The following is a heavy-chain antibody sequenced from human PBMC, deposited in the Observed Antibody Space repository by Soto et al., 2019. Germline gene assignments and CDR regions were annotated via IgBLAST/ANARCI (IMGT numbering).Heavy chain of an antibody. Sequence: QVQLVESGGGVVQPGRSLRLSCAASGFTFSSYAMHWVRQAPGKGLEWVAVISYDGINDYYADSVKGRFTLSRDNSRNTLYLQMSGLRADDTAVYFCAREPDYFYSGYYHPMDYWGQGALVTVSS. J-gene: IGHJ4*02. D-gene: IGHD3-3*01. CDR2: ISYDGIND. V-gene: IGHV3-30-3*01. CDR1: GFTFSSYA. CDR3: AREPDYFYSGYYHPMDY.